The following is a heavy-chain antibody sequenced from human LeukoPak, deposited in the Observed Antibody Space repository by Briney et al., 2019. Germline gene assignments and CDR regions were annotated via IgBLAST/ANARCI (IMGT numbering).Heavy chain of an antibody. J-gene: IGHJ5*02. Sequence: PGGSLRLSCAASQFTFSDSYMDWVRQGPGKGLEWVAAIKPDGSERFYVDSVKGRFTISRDNAKKSLYLQMSSLRVEDTAVYYCARDLNWPGPWGQGALVTVSS. CDR1: QFTFSDSY. CDR3: ARDLNWPGP. CDR2: IKPDGSER. V-gene: IGHV3-7*03.